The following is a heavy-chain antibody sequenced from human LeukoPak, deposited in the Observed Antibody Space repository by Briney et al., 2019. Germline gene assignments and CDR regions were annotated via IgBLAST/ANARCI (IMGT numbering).Heavy chain of an antibody. CDR1: GFTYSSFA. D-gene: IGHD4-23*01. CDR3: AKGTTVITLGDYFDY. CDR2: ISGSGGST. J-gene: IGHJ4*02. Sequence: TGGSLRLSCAASGFTYSSFAMSWVRQAPGKGLEWVSGISGSGGSTDYADSVKGRSTISRDKSKNTLYLQMNSLRAEDTAVYYCAKGTTVITLGDYFDYWGQGSLVTVSS. V-gene: IGHV3-23*01.